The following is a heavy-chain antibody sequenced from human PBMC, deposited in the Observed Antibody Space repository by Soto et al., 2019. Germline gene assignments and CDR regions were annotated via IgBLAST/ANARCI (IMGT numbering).Heavy chain of an antibody. CDR2: IYYSGST. Sequence: PSETLSLTCTVSGGSISSSSYYWGWIRQPPGKGLEWIGSIYYSGSTYYNPSLKSRVTISVDTSKNQFSLKLSSVTAADTAVYYCARHSNLIIWSGYNNWFDPWGQGTLVTVSS. CDR3: ARHSNLIIWSGYNNWFDP. J-gene: IGHJ5*02. V-gene: IGHV4-39*01. D-gene: IGHD3-3*01. CDR1: GGSISSSSYY.